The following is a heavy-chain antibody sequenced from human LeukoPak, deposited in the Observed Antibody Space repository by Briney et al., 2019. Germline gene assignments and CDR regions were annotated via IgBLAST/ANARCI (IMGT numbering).Heavy chain of an antibody. J-gene: IGHJ4*02. V-gene: IGHV2-5*02. CDR3: ARRKPGYDISWSSGLFDY. D-gene: IGHD6-6*01. CDR1: GFSLTTGGVG. Sequence: SGPTLVRPTQTLTLTCTFSGFSLTTGGVGVGWIRQPPGKALEWLAFIYWDDDKRYSPSLKNRLTITKDTSENQVVLTMTNVDPVDTATYYCARRKPGYDISWSSGLFDYWGQGTLVTVSS. CDR2: IYWDDDK.